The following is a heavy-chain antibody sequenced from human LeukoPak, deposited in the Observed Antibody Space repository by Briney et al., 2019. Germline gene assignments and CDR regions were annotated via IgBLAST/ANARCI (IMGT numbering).Heavy chain of an antibody. CDR3: AGGLY. CDR2: IKQDGSEK. J-gene: IGHJ4*02. D-gene: IGHD6-19*01. V-gene: IGHV3-7*03. CDR1: EVTLSSYW. Sequence: GGSLRLSCAASEVTLSSYWMSWVRQAPGKGLEWVANIKQDGSEKYYVDSVKGRFTISRDNAKNSLYLQMNSLRAEDTAVYYCAGGLYWGQGTLVTVSS.